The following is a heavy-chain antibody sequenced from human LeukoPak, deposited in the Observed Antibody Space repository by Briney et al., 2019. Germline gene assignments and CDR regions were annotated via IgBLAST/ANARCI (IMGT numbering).Heavy chain of an antibody. D-gene: IGHD5-18*01. V-gene: IGHV4-31*03. CDR3: ARDRGYSYGVDS. Sequence: SETLSLTCTVSGGSISSAAYYWNWIRQHPGKGLEWIGCIYHSGITNYNPSLKSRVTISVDTSKNQFSLKLSSVTAADTAVYYCARDRGYSYGVDSWGQGTLVTVSS. CDR2: IYHSGIT. J-gene: IGHJ4*02. CDR1: GGSISSAAYY.